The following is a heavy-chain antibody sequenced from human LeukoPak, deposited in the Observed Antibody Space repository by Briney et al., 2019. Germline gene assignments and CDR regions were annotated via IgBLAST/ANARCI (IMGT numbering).Heavy chain of an antibody. D-gene: IGHD1-26*01. CDR2: INSDGSST. CDR3: ARRCSGSPPYYFGY. V-gene: IGHV3-74*01. Sequence: GGSLRFSGAASGLTFSSYWMHWVRQAPGKGLVWVSRINSDGSSTSYADSVKGRFTISRDNAKNTLYLQMNSLRAEDTAVYYCARRCSGSPPYYFGYWGQGTLVTVSS. J-gene: IGHJ4*02. CDR1: GLTFSSYW.